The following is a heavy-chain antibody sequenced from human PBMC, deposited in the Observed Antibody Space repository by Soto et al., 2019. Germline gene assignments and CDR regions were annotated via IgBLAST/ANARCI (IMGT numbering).Heavy chain of an antibody. V-gene: IGHV3-23*01. CDR1: GFTFGTSD. J-gene: IGHJ4*02. D-gene: IGHD6-19*01. Sequence: XGSLRLTFVASGFTFGTSDMGWVRQAPGKGLEWVSSISASGGSIYHADSVKGRFTISRDNSKYALYLQMNSLRAEDTAVYYCAKVVRWYSSSKVGRFDNWGQGTQVTVSS. CDR2: ISASGGSI. CDR3: AKVVRWYSSSKVGRFDN.